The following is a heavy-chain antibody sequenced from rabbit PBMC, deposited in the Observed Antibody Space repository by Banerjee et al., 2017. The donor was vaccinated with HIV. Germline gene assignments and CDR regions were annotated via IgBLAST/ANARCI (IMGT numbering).Heavy chain of an antibody. D-gene: IGHD2-1*01. CDR3: ARWGGVGDDAWTFGL. CDR2: IDAGSGGST. J-gene: IGHJ4*01. V-gene: IGHV1S45*01. Sequence: QQQLEESGGGLVKPEGSLTLTCTASGIDFSNYYYMCWVRQAPGKGPEWIACIDAGSGGSTSYASWAKGRFTISKTSSTTVDLKMTSLTVADTATYFCARWGGVGDDAWTFGLWGPGTLVTVS. CDR1: GIDFSNYYY.